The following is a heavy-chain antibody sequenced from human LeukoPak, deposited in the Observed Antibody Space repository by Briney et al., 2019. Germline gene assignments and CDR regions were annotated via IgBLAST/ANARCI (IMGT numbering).Heavy chain of an antibody. D-gene: IGHD2-21*02. CDR1: GFVFSDYS. CDR3: AKGLSRDSFAVDY. Sequence: KPGGSLRLSCGASGFVFSDYSMNWVRQAPGKGLEWVSCITSSSEDIHYADSVKGRFTMSRDNAKNSLSLQMNNQSADDTAVYYCAKGLSRDSFAVDYWGQGTPVTVSS. J-gene: IGHJ4*02. CDR2: ITSSSEDI. V-gene: IGHV3-21*01.